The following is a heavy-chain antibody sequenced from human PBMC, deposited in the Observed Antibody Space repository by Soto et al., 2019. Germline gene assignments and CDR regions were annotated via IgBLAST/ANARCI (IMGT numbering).Heavy chain of an antibody. Sequence: ASVKVSCKASGYTFTSYGISWVRQAPGQGLEWMGGIIPIFGTANYAQKFQGRVTITADESTSTAYMELSSLRSEDTAVYYCARASEPCGGDCYTENWFDPWGQGTLVTVSS. CDR2: IIPIFGTA. V-gene: IGHV1-69*13. D-gene: IGHD2-21*02. CDR3: ARASEPCGGDCYTENWFDP. J-gene: IGHJ5*02. CDR1: GYTFTSYG.